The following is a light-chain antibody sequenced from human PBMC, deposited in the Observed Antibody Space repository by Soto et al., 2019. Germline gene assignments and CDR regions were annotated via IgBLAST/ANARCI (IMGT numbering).Light chain of an antibody. CDR3: HHYGTSPT. Sequence: EIVMTQSPATLSVSPGERATLSCRASQSVSSDLAWYHQKPGQAPRLLIYGASNRATGIPDRFSGSGSGTDFTLTISRLEPADFAVYFCHHYGTSPTFGQGTRLEIK. CDR1: QSVSSD. J-gene: IGKJ5*01. CDR2: GAS. V-gene: IGKV3-20*01.